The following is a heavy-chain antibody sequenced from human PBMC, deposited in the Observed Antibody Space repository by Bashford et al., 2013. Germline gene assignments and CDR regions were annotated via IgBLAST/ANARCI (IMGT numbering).Heavy chain of an antibody. CDR1: GYSFTSYW. V-gene: IGHV5-10-1*01. Sequence: GESLKISCKGSGYSFTSYWISWVRQMPGKGLEWMGRIHPSDSYTNYSPSFQGHVTISTDKSISTAYLQWSSLKASDTAMYYCARQYCGGGSCYLPVVYWGQGTLVTVSS. CDR2: IHPSDSYT. CDR3: ARQYCGGGSCYLPVVY. D-gene: IGHD2-15*01. J-gene: IGHJ4*02.